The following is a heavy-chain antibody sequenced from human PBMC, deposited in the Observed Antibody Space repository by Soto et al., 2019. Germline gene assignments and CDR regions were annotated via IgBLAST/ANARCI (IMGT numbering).Heavy chain of an antibody. CDR2: IIPIFGTA. J-gene: IGHJ4*02. D-gene: IGHD3-22*01. Sequence: SVKVSRKASGGTFSSYAISWVRQAPGQGLEWMGGIIPIFGTANYAQKFQGRVTITADESTSTAYMELSSLRSEDTAVYYCARGAYYDSSGYSDFDYWGQGTLVTVSS. CDR1: GGTFSSYA. V-gene: IGHV1-69*13. CDR3: ARGAYYDSSGYSDFDY.